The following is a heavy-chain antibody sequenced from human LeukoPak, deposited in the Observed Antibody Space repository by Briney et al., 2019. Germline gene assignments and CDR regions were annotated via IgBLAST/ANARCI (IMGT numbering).Heavy chain of an antibody. Sequence: ASVKVSCKASGYTFSSYGISWVRQAPGQGLEWMGWISSDNDKTNYGQKFQGRVTMTTDTSTTTVYMELRSLRSDDTAVYYCARGRIITIYGVHHHDAYDFWGQGTMVTVSS. CDR2: ISSDNDKT. D-gene: IGHD3-3*01. CDR3: ARGRIITIYGVHHHDAYDF. CDR1: GYTFSSYG. V-gene: IGHV1-18*01. J-gene: IGHJ3*01.